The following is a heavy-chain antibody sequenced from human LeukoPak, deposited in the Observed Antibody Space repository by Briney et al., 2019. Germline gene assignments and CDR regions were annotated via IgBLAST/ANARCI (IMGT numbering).Heavy chain of an antibody. D-gene: IGHD1-1*01. CDR3: AREGEDNWNVLWFDP. Sequence: SETLSLTCAVYVGTFSDHYWSWIRQAPGKGLEWIGEIDHTGKSNYKSALKSRVTMAVDTSKNQFSLKLSSVTAADTAVYYCAREGEDNWNVLWFDPWGQGTLVTVSS. CDR1: VGTFSDHY. J-gene: IGHJ5*02. CDR2: IDHTGKS. V-gene: IGHV4-34*10.